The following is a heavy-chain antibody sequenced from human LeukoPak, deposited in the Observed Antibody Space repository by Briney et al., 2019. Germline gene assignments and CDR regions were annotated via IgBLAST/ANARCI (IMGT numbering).Heavy chain of an antibody. CDR2: IIPIFGTA. J-gene: IGHJ6*02. Sequence: SVKVSCKASGGTFSSYAISWVRQAPGQGLEWMGGIIPIFGTANYAQKFQGRVTITADESTSTAYMELSSLRSEDTAVYYCARSPLYGDYVRNGMDVWGQGTTVTVSS. CDR1: GGTFSSYA. D-gene: IGHD4-17*01. V-gene: IGHV1-69*13. CDR3: ARSPLYGDYVRNGMDV.